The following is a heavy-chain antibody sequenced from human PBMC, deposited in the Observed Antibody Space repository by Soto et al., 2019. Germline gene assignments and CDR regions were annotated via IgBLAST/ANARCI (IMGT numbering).Heavy chain of an antibody. J-gene: IGHJ4*02. Sequence: PGGSLRLSCAASGFTFSSYAMTWVRQAPGGGPEWVSTITYNSFSTYYSASVQGRFTISRDNYKNTLFLQMNSLRPDDTAIYYCAKLYKNAWPIDYWGQGILVTVSS. CDR1: GFTFSSYA. D-gene: IGHD1-20*01. CDR3: AKLYKNAWPIDY. V-gene: IGHV3-23*01. CDR2: ITYNSFST.